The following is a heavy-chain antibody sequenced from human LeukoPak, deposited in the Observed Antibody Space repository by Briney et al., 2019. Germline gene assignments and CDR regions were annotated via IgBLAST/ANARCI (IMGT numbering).Heavy chain of an antibody. V-gene: IGHV4-39*01. CDR3: ARSRITSTFDN. J-gene: IGHJ4*02. Sequence: PSETLSLTCTVSDGSISSSNYYWGWIRQPPGKGREWIGSIYYSGDTYYNPSLKSRVTISVDTSKNQFSLKLSSVTAADTAVYYCARSRITSTFDNWGQGTLVTVSS. CDR1: DGSISSSNYY. D-gene: IGHD1-14*01. CDR2: IYYSGDT.